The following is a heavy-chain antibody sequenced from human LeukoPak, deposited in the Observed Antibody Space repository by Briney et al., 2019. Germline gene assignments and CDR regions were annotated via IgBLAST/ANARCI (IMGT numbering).Heavy chain of an antibody. CDR3: AKYTEGHYYDNSDYPRDFDYFDY. V-gene: IGHV1-2*06. CDR2: INPNSGGT. D-gene: IGHD3-22*01. J-gene: IGHJ4*02. CDR1: GYTFTGYY. Sequence: ASVKVSCKASGYTFTGYYMHWVRQAPGQGLEWMGRINPNSGGTNYAQKFQGRVTMTRGTSISTAYMELSRLRSDDTAVYYCAKYTEGHYYDNSDYPRDFDYFDYWGQGTLVTVSS.